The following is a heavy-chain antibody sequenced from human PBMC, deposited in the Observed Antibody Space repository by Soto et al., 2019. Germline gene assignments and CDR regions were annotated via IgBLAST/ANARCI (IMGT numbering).Heavy chain of an antibody. CDR1: GGTFSSYA. J-gene: IGHJ6*02. V-gene: IGHV1-69*01. CDR3: ARSQGGSSSLDIYYYYYYGMDV. CDR2: VSPSFGTA. D-gene: IGHD2-15*01. Sequence: QVQLVQSGAEVKKPGSSVKVSCKAPGGTFSSYAISWVRQAPGQGLEWMGGVSPSFGTANYAQKFQGRVTITADESTSTGYMELSSLRSEDTAVYYCARSQGGSSSLDIYYYYYYGMDVWGQGTTVTVSS.